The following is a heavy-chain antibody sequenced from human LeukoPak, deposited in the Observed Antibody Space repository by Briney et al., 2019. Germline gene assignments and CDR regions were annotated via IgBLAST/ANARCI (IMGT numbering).Heavy chain of an antibody. V-gene: IGHV4-39*07. CDR3: ARVHCSGGSCYVGYFDY. CDR1: GGSISSSSYF. J-gene: IGHJ4*02. CDR2: LHYSGST. Sequence: PSETLSLTCSVSGGSISSSSYFWGWIRQPPGKGLEWIASLHYSGSTNYNPSLKSRVTISVDTSKNQFSLKLSSVTAADTAVYYCARVHCSGGSCYVGYFDYWGQGTLVTVSS. D-gene: IGHD2-15*01.